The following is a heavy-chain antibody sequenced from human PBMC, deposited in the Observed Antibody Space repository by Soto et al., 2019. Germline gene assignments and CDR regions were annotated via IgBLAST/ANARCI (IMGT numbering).Heavy chain of an antibody. V-gene: IGHV3-30-3*01. CDR2: ILHDGNNK. Sequence: QVQLVESGGGVVQPGRSLRLSCAASGFTFSNYIMHWVRQAPGKGLEWVAIILHDGNNKYYADSVKGRFTISRDNSKNKLYLQMNSLRTEDTAIYYCARDDEGGSYCDLGYWGQGTLVTVSS. CDR3: ARDDEGGSYCDLGY. CDR1: GFTFSNYI. J-gene: IGHJ4*02. D-gene: IGHD3-10*01.